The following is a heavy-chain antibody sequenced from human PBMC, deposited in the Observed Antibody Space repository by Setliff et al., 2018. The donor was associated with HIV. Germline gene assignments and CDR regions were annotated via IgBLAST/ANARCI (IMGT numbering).Heavy chain of an antibody. CDR3: ARSSSWYVEWFDP. CDR2: INQDASKK. V-gene: IGHV3-7*03. D-gene: IGHD6-13*01. Sequence: PSETLSLTCTVSGGSISSSSYYWGWIRQPPGKGLEWVANINQDASKKYYVDSVKGRFTISRDNAKNSLSLQMNSLRVEDTAVYHCARSSSWYVEWFDPWGQGTLVTVSS. CDR1: GGSISSSSYY. J-gene: IGHJ5*02.